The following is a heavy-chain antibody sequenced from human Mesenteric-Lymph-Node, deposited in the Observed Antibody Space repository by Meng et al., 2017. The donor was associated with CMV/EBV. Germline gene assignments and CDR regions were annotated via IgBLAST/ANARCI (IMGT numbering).Heavy chain of an antibody. V-gene: IGHV4-39*07. CDR1: GGSISSSSYH. CDR2: IYYSGST. Sequence: SETLSLTCTVSGGSISSSSYHWGWIRQPPGKGLEWIGSIYYSGSTYYNPSLKSRVTISVDTSKNQFSLKLSSVTAADTAVYYCARDSSYYDFWSGYYRYNWFDPWGQGTLVTVSS. J-gene: IGHJ5*02. CDR3: ARDSSYYDFWSGYYRYNWFDP. D-gene: IGHD3-3*01.